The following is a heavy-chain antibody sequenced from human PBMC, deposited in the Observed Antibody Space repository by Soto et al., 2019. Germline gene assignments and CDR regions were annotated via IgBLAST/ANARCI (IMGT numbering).Heavy chain of an antibody. Sequence: GGSLSLSCAASGFTFSSYAMSWVRQAPGKGLEWVSAISGSGGSTYYADSVKGRFTISRDNSKNTLYLQMNSLRAEDTAVYYCAKDHPEYYDFWSGYYVDYWGQGTLVTVSS. CDR1: GFTFSSYA. CDR3: AKDHPEYYDFWSGYYVDY. V-gene: IGHV3-23*01. D-gene: IGHD3-3*01. J-gene: IGHJ4*02. CDR2: ISGSGGST.